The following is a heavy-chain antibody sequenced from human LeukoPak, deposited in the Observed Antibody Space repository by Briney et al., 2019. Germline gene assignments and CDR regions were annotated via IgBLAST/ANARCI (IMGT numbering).Heavy chain of an antibody. CDR3: ARHTPDGPDGQWPVSDH. D-gene: IGHD6-19*01. J-gene: IGHJ4*02. Sequence: KGGESLKISCKGSGYSFTSYWIGWVRQMPGKGLEWMGIIYPDDSDTRYSPTFQGQVTISVDKSISTAYLHWSSLQASDTAMYYCARHTPDGPDGQWPVSDHWAQGTLVTVSS. V-gene: IGHV5-51*01. CDR2: IYPDDSDT. CDR1: GYSFTSYW.